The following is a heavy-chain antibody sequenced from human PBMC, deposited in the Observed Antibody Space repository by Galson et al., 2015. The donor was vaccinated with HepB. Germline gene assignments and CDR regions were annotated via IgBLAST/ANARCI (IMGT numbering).Heavy chain of an antibody. CDR1: GGSISSYY. V-gene: IGHV4-59*12. CDR3: ARASVDIADDAFDI. D-gene: IGHD6-13*01. Sequence: QVQLQESGPGLVKPSETLSLTCTVSGGSISSYYWSWIRQPPGKGLEWIGYIYYSGSTNYNPSLKSRVTISVDTSKNQFSLKLSSVTAADTAVYYCARASVDIADDAFDIWGQGTMVTVSS. CDR2: IYYSGST. J-gene: IGHJ3*02.